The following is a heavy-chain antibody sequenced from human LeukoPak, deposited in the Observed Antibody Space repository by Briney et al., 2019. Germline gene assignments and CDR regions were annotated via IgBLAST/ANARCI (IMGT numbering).Heavy chain of an antibody. Sequence: ASVKVSCKASGYTFTSYYMHWVRQAPGQGLEWMGIINPSGGSTSYAQKFQGRVTMTRDTSTSTAYMELSSLRSEDTAVYYCARALWSGIAVAGPYYYYMDVWGKGTTVTVSS. CDR3: ARALWSGIAVAGPYYYYMDV. D-gene: IGHD6-19*01. CDR1: GYTFTSYY. J-gene: IGHJ6*03. V-gene: IGHV1-46*01. CDR2: INPSGGST.